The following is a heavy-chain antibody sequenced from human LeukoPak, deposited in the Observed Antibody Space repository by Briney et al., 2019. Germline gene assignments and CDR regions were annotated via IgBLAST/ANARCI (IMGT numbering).Heavy chain of an antibody. Sequence: RPGGSLRLSCAASGFTFSSYAMSWVRQAPGKGLEWVSGINWNGGSTSYADSVKGRFTIPRDNAKNSLYLQMNSLRVEDTALYYCARGDYGTSPFQHWGQGTLVTVSS. CDR1: GFTFSSYA. V-gene: IGHV3-20*04. CDR2: INWNGGST. CDR3: ARGDYGTSPFQH. D-gene: IGHD1-14*01. J-gene: IGHJ1*01.